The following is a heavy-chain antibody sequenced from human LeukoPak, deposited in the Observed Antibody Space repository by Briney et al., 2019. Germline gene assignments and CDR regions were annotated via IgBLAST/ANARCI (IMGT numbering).Heavy chain of an antibody. CDR1: GGSISSSSYY. CDR3: AGLVIPIYYYYYMDV. CDR2: IYYSGST. Sequence: SETLSLTCTVSGGSISSSSYYWGWIRQPPGKGLEWIGSIYYSGSTYYNPSLKSRVTISVDTSKNQFSLKLSSVTAADTAVYYCAGLVIPIYYYYYMDVWGKGTTVTVSS. D-gene: IGHD3-9*01. J-gene: IGHJ6*03. V-gene: IGHV4-39*07.